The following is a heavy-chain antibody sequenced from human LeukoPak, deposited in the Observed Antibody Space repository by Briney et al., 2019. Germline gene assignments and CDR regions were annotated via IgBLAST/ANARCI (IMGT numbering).Heavy chain of an antibody. CDR3: ARAGGGLLVWDTNWFDP. CDR1: GYTFTSYD. Sequence: ASVKVSCKASGYTFTSYDINWVRQATGQGLEWMGWMNPNSGNTGYAQKFQGRDTMTRNTSISTAYMELSSLRSEDTAVYYCARAGGGLLVWDTNWFDPWGQGTLVTVSS. D-gene: IGHD3-16*01. CDR2: MNPNSGNT. J-gene: IGHJ5*02. V-gene: IGHV1-8*01.